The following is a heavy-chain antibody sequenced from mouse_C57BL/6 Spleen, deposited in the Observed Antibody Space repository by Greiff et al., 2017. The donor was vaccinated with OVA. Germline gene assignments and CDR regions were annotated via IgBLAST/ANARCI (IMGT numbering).Heavy chain of an antibody. V-gene: IGHV2-2*01. Sequence: QVQLKESGPGLVQPSQSLSITCTVSGFSLTSYGVHWVRQSPGKGLEWLGVIWSGGSTDYNAAFISRLSISKDNSKSQVFCKMNSLQADDTAIYYCARMDYGYDDGYAMDYWGQGTSVTVSS. D-gene: IGHD2-2*01. J-gene: IGHJ4*01. CDR1: GFSLTSYG. CDR2: IWSGGST. CDR3: ARMDYGYDDGYAMDY.